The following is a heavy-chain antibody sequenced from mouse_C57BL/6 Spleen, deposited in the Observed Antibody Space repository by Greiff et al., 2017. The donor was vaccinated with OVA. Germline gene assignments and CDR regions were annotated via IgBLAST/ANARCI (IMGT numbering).Heavy chain of an antibody. D-gene: IGHD2-5*01. Sequence: DVHLVESGGGLVQPKGSLKLSCAASGFSFNTYAMNWVRQAPGKGLEWVARIRSKSNNYATYYADSVKDRFTISRDDSESMLYLQMNNLKTEDTAMYYCVREGYSNYGYFDYWGQGTTLTVSS. CDR2: IRSKSNNYAT. CDR1: GFSFNTYA. V-gene: IGHV10-1*01. CDR3: VREGYSNYGYFDY. J-gene: IGHJ2*01.